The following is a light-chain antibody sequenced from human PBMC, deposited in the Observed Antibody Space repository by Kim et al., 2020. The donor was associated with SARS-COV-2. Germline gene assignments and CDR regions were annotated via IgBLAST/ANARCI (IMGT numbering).Light chain of an antibody. J-gene: IGKJ1*01. CDR1: QGISIY. Sequence: ASVGDRVTITCRTSQGISIYLAWYQQKPGKVPKLLIYDASTLQSGVPSRFSGSGSGTDFTLTISSLQPEDVATYYCQKYNSVPWTFGQGTKVDIK. CDR2: DAS. CDR3: QKYNSVPWT. V-gene: IGKV1-27*01.